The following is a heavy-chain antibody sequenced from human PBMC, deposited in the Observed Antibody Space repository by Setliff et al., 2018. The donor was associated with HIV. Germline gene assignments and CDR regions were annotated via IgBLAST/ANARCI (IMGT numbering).Heavy chain of an antibody. D-gene: IGHD3-16*02. CDR1: GYMFTNYG. J-gene: IGHJ1*01. Sequence: ASVKVSCKASGYMFTNYGISWVRQVSGHGLEWMGRVSGDNQNTNYARRFQGRVTLTMDTSTNTAYLDLRSLRSDDTAVYYCARDRDPHYDYVWGNYRPEYFQHWGQGTRVTVSS. CDR3: ARDRDPHYDYVWGNYRPEYFQH. V-gene: IGHV1-18*01. CDR2: VSGDNQNT.